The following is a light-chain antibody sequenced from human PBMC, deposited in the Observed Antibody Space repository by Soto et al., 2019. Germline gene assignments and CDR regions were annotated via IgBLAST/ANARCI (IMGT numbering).Light chain of an antibody. CDR2: DDS. J-gene: IGLJ2*01. CDR3: QVWDSSSDLGV. V-gene: IGLV3-21*02. CDR1: NIGSKS. Sequence: SSELTQPPSVSVAPGQTARITCGGNNIGSKSVHWYQQKPGQAPVLVVYDDSDQPSGIPERFSGSNSGNTATLTISRVEAGDEADYYCQVWDSSSDLGVFGGGTKLTVL.